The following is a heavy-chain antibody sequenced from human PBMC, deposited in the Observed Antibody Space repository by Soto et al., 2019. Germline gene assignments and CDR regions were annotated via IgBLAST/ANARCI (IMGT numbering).Heavy chain of an antibody. CDR2: IYWDDDK. CDR3: ALKRWSNFDY. Sequence: QITLKESGPTLVKPTQTLTLTCTFSGFSLSTSGVGVGWIRQPPGKALEWLAVIYWDDDKRYRPSLKGRLTITKDTSKNQVVLTVTNIDPVDTATYYCALKRWSNFDYWGQGTLVTVSS. J-gene: IGHJ4*02. CDR1: GFSLSTSGVG. V-gene: IGHV2-5*02. D-gene: IGHD2-15*01.